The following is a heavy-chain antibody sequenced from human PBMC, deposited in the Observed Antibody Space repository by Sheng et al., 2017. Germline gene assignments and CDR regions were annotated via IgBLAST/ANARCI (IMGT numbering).Heavy chain of an antibody. CDR1: GGSISSYY. V-gene: IGHV4-59*01. CDR3: ARVPAGTLGGGWFDP. J-gene: IGHJ5*02. Sequence: QVQLQESGPGLVKPSETLSLTCTVSGGSISSYYWSWIRQPPGKGLEWIGYIYYSGSTNYNPSLKSRVTISVDTSKNQFSLKLSSVTAADTAVYYCARVPAGTLGGGWFDPWGQGTLVTVSS. D-gene: IGHD6-19*01. CDR2: IYYSGST.